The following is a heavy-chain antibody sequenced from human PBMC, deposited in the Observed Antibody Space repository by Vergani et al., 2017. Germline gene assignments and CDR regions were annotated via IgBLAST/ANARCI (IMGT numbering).Heavy chain of an antibody. Sequence: EVQLVQSGAEVKKPGESLRISCKGSGYSFTSYWISWVRQMPGKGLEWMGRIDPSDSYTNYSPSFQGHVTISADKSISTDYLQWSSLKASDTAMYYCARVGWSYYDSSGYYYAPGGWFDPWGQGTLVTVSS. V-gene: IGHV5-10-1*03. CDR3: ARVGWSYYDSSGYYYAPGGWFDP. CDR1: GYSFTSYW. J-gene: IGHJ5*02. CDR2: IDPSDSYT. D-gene: IGHD3-22*01.